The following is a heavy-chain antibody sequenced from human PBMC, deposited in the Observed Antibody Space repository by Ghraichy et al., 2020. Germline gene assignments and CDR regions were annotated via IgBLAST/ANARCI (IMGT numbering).Heavy chain of an antibody. Sequence: GESLNISCAASGFTFSSYAMSWVRQAPGKGLEWVSAISGSGGSTYYADSVKGRFTISRDNSKNTLYLQMNSLRAGDTAVYYCAKVRTIVLMVLQTWGQGTLVTVSS. D-gene: IGHD2-8*01. V-gene: IGHV3-23*01. CDR3: AKVRTIVLMVLQT. CDR2: ISGSGGST. J-gene: IGHJ5*02. CDR1: GFTFSSYA.